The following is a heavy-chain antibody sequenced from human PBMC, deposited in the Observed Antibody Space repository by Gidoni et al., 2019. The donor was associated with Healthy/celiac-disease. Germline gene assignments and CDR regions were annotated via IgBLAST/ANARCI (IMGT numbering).Heavy chain of an antibody. CDR3: AKGLSRGYYFDY. V-gene: IGHV3-9*01. CDR2: ISWNSGSI. J-gene: IGHJ4*02. Sequence: EVQLVESGGGLVQPGRSLSPSCAASGFPFDDYAMHWVRQAPGKGLEWVSGISWNSGSIGYADSVKGRFTISRDNAKNSLYLQMNSLRAEDTALYYCAKGLSRGYYFDYWGQGTLVTVSS. D-gene: IGHD5-12*01. CDR1: GFPFDDYA.